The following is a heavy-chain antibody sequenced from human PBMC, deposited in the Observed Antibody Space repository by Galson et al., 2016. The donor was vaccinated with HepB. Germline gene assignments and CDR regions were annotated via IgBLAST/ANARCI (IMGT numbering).Heavy chain of an antibody. J-gene: IGHJ4*02. V-gene: IGHV6-1*01. CDR2: TYYRSKWSN. CDR3: VREQIIPSAGGGNYFDS. D-gene: IGHD3-3*01. CDR1: GDSVSGNSAA. Sequence: CAISGDSVSGNSAAWNWVRQSPSRGLEWLGRTYYRSKWSNEYEESLKSRLTINPDTTKNQFSLHLTSLTPEDTAVYYCVREQIIPSAGGGNYFDSWGQGTLVTVSS.